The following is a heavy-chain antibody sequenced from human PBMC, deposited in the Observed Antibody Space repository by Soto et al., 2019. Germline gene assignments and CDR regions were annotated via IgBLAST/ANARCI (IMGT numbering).Heavy chain of an antibody. J-gene: IGHJ3*02. CDR3: AGGDEYGGNCGAVDI. CDR1: GGTFSTSS. V-gene: IGHV1-69*14. CDR2: ILPILGTA. D-gene: IGHD4-17*01. Sequence: QVQLVQSGAEVKKPGSSMKVSCKASGGTFSTSSINWVRQAPGQRPEWMGNILPILGTADSAQKFQDRVTITADKSTHTAFMELGGVFSEDAAVYLCAGGDEYGGNCGAVDIWRRGTVVTASS.